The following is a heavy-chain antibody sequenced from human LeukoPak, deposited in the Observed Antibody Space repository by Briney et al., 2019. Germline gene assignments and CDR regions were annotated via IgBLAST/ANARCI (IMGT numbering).Heavy chain of an antibody. CDR2: IIPIFGTA. Sequence: SVKVSCKASGGTFSSYAISWVRQAPGQGLEWMGRIIPIFGTANYAQKFQGRVTITADESTSTAYMELSSLRSEDTAVYYCARGSGYCTNGVCSVDDIWGQGTMVTVSS. CDR3: ARGSGYCTNGVCSVDDI. D-gene: IGHD2-8*01. CDR1: GGTFSSYA. V-gene: IGHV1-69*13. J-gene: IGHJ3*02.